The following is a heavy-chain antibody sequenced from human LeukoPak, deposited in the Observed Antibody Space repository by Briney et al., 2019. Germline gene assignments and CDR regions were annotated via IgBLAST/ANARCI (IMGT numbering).Heavy chain of an antibody. V-gene: IGHV4-59*01. D-gene: IGHD1-26*01. CDR2: IDHSGYT. Sequence: SEPLSLTCTVSGGSISSYYWSWIRPPPGKGLQWIGYIDHSGYTNYNRSLKSRVTISVDTSKNQFSLKLSSVTAADTAVYYCARVSGSYYPGWFDPWGQGTLVTVSS. J-gene: IGHJ5*02. CDR1: GGSISSYY. CDR3: ARVSGSYYPGWFDP.